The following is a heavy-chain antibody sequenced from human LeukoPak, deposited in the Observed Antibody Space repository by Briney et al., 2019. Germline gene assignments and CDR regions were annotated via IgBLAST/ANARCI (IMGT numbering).Heavy chain of an antibody. J-gene: IGHJ4*02. CDR2: IYDSGST. V-gene: IGHV4-30-2*01. Sequence: SQTLSLTCAVSGGSISSGGYSWSWIRQPPGKGLEWIGYIYDSGSTYYNPSLKSRVTISVDRSKNQFSLKLSSVTAADTAVYYCARCLDYGDFYFDYWGQGTLVTVSS. D-gene: IGHD4-17*01. CDR3: ARCLDYGDFYFDY. CDR1: GGSISSGGYS.